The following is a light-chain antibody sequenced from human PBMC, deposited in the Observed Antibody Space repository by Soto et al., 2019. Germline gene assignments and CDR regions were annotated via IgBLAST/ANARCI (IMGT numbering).Light chain of an antibody. CDR3: QQYGSSSWT. V-gene: IGKV3-20*01. CDR2: GAS. J-gene: IGKJ1*01. CDR1: QSVSSSY. Sequence: EIVLTQSPGTLYLSPGERATLSCRASQSVSSSYLAWYQQKPGQAPRLPIYGASSRATGIPDRFSGSGSGTDFTLTISRLEPEDFAVYYCQQYGSSSWTFGQGTKVEIK.